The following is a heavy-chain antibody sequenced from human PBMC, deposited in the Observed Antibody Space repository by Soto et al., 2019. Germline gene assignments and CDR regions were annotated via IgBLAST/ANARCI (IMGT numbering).Heavy chain of an antibody. CDR1: GGSINSDY. Sequence: QVHLQESGPGLVKPSETLSLTCTVSGGSINSDYWTWIRQPPGKGLEWIGNIHYSGSTNYNPSLKRRVTLSVDTSKNQFSLKLSSVTAADTAVYYCARHVTTVTIVYYFDYWGQGTLVTVSS. D-gene: IGHD4-17*01. CDR3: ARHVTTVTIVYYFDY. V-gene: IGHV4-59*08. J-gene: IGHJ4*02. CDR2: IHYSGST.